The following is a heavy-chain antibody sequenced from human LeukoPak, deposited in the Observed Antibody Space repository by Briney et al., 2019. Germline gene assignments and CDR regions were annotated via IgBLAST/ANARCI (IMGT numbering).Heavy chain of an antibody. CDR2: IRSKTNSYAT. CDR1: GFTFSGFA. J-gene: IGHJ4*02. Sequence: GGSLRLSCAASGFTFSGFAMHWVRQASGKGLEWVGRIRSKTNSYATAYAESVKGRFTISRDDSKNTAYLQLNSLKTEDTAVYYCTRTDRALDWGQGTLATVSS. CDR3: TRTDRALD. V-gene: IGHV3-73*01.